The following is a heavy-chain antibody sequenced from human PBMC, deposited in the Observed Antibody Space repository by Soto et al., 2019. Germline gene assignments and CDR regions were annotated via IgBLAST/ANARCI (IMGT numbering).Heavy chain of an antibody. CDR1: GFSFSRYG. V-gene: IGHV3-30*04. J-gene: IGHJ4*02. D-gene: IGHD6-19*01. CDR3: VKDTDSSGWYPGCFDS. Sequence: GGSLRLSCAASGFSFSRYGLHWVRQAPGKGLEWVTVISYDGRNKYYADSVKGRFTISRDNSKNTLNLQINSLRTEDTAVYYCVKDTDSSGWYPGCFDSWGQGTLVTVSS. CDR2: ISYDGRNK.